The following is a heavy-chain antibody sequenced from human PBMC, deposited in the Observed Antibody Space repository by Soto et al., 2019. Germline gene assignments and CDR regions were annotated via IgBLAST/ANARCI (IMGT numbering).Heavy chain of an antibody. J-gene: IGHJ4*02. CDR3: AREVQVHTPAFVY. CDR1: GATFNTNP. D-gene: IGHD3-10*01. CDR2: ISPMFGAA. V-gene: IGHV1-69*19. Sequence: QVQLVQSGAGIKKPGPSGKASGQSSGATFNTNPMNWVRQAPGQGPEWMGDISPMFGAANYAPKFQGRVTITADESTGTSYMQLSSLTSEDTALYFCAREVQVHTPAFVYWGQGTLVTVSS.